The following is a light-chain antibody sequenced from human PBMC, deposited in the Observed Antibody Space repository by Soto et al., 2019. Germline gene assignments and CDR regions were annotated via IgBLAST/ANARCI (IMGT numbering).Light chain of an antibody. V-gene: IGLV4-69*01. CDR2: LNRDGSH. CDR1: SGHSDYG. CDR3: QTWDIVVV. J-gene: IGLJ2*01. Sequence: QLVLTQSPSASASLGASVKLTCTLSSGHSDYGIAWHQQQPDKGPRYLMKLNRDGSHNKGDGIPDRFSGSSAGAERYLTSSRLQSDDEAYYFFQTWDIVVVFGGGTKLTVL.